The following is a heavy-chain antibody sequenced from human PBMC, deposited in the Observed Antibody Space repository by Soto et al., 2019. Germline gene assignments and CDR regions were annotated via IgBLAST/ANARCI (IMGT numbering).Heavy chain of an antibody. D-gene: IGHD3-10*01. Sequence: QVQLVESGGGVVQPGRSLRLSCAASGFTFSSYGMHWVRQAPGKGLEWVAVIWYDGSNKYYADSVKGRFTISRDNSKNTLYLQMNSLRAEDTAVYYCARARRDGWFGELGDVWGQGTTVTVSS. CDR3: ARARRDGWFGELGDV. V-gene: IGHV3-33*01. CDR1: GFTFSSYG. CDR2: IWYDGSNK. J-gene: IGHJ6*02.